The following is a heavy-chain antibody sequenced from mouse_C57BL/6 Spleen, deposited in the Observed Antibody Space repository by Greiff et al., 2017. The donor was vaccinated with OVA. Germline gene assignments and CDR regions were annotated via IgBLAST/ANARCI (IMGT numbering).Heavy chain of an antibody. Sequence: QVQLQQPGAELVKPGASVKLSCKASGYTFTSYWMQWVKQRPGQGLEWIGEIDPSDSYTNYNQKFKGKATLTVDTSSSTAYMQLSSLTSEDSAVYYCARSQTSGGMDYWGQGTSVTVSS. CDR2: IDPSDSYT. CDR3: ARSQTSGGMDY. J-gene: IGHJ4*01. V-gene: IGHV1-50*01. CDR1: GYTFTSYW. D-gene: IGHD3-2*02.